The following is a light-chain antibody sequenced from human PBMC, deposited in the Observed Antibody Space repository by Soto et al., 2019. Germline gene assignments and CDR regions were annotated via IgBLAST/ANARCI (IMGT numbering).Light chain of an antibody. V-gene: IGKV1-39*01. J-gene: IGKJ1*01. CDR3: QQSYRTPLT. CDR2: ASS. CDR1: YNIRNS. Sequence: DIQMTQSPSSLSASVGDRVTITCRANYNIRNSLNWYQQKPREAPKLLIYASSSLESGVPSRFSGSASGTDFTLTINTLQPADFATYYCQQSYRTPLTVGQGAKVDIK.